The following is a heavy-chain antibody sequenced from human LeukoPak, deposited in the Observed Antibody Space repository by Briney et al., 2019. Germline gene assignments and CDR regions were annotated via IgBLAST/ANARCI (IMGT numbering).Heavy chain of an antibody. CDR2: ISGSGGTT. D-gene: IGHD3-22*01. J-gene: IGHJ4*02. Sequence: GGSLRLSCAASGFTFSSYGMNWVRQAPGKGLEWVSGISGSGGTTYYADSVKGRLTISRDNSKNSLSLQVSSLRAEDTAVYYCAKTNGYYSDWGQGTLVTVYS. CDR3: AKTNGYYSD. V-gene: IGHV3-23*01. CDR1: GFTFSSYG.